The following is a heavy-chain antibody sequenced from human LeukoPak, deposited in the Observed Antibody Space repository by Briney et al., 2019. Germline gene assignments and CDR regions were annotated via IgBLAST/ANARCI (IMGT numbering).Heavy chain of an antibody. CDR2: MNPNSGNT. J-gene: IGHJ4*02. Sequence: EASVKVSCKASGYTFTSYDINWVRQATGQGLEWMGWMNPNSGNTGYAQKFQGRVTMTRNTSISTAYMELSSLRSEDTAVYYCARGSGYSSSWYWGTVWGQGTLVTVSS. CDR1: GYTFTSYD. D-gene: IGHD6-13*01. CDR3: ARGSGYSSSWYWGTV. V-gene: IGHV1-8*01.